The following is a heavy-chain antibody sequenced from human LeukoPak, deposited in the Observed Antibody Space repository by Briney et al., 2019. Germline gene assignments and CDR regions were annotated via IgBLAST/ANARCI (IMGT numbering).Heavy chain of an antibody. CDR2: ISWNSDTM. V-gene: IGHV3-9*01. J-gene: IGHJ4*02. D-gene: IGHD4-17*01. Sequence: GGSLRLSCATSRFTLDDYAMHWVRQAPGKGLEWVSGISWNSDTMGYADSVKGRFTISRDNAKNSLYMQMNSLRAEDTALYYCAKARLDYGDYRFDYWGQGTLVTVSS. CDR3: AKARLDYGDYRFDY. CDR1: RFTLDDYA.